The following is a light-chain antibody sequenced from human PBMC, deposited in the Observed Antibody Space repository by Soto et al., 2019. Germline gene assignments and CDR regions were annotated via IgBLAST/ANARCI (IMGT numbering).Light chain of an antibody. CDR2: EVR. Sequence: QSALTQPASVSVSPGQSITISCNGSSSDVGAYTYVSWYQQYPGKAPKVIIFEVRKRPSGVSNRFSGSKSGDTDSLPISGLQADDEADYYCSSYRSSTTFVFGTGTKLTVL. J-gene: IGLJ1*01. V-gene: IGLV2-14*01. CDR3: SSYRSSTTFV. CDR1: SSDVGAYTY.